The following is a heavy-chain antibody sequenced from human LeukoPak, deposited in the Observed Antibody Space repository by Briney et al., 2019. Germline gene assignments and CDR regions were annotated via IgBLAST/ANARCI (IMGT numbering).Heavy chain of an antibody. J-gene: IGHJ2*01. D-gene: IGHD3-10*02. V-gene: IGHV3-23*01. CDR1: GFTFSSDG. Sequence: GGSLRLSCAASGFTFSSDGMSWVRQAPGKGLEGVSSISASGGGTVYADSVMGRVTISRDNSKTTLYLQIHFLSAEDTAVYSRAKNLFGSEAFSWYFDFWGRGTLVTASS. CDR2: ISASGGGT. CDR3: AKNLFGSEAFSWYFDF.